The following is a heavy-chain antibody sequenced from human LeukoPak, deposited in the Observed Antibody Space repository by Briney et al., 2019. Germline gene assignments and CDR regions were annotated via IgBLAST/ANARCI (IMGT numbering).Heavy chain of an antibody. J-gene: IGHJ4*02. CDR3: ARDFD. CDR1: GFTFSSYW. CDR2: IKPDGSEK. V-gene: IGHV3-7*05. Sequence: GGSLRLSCAGSGFTFSSYWMHWVRQAPGKGLEWVANIKPDGSEKYYVDSVKGRFTISRDNAENSLYLQMNSLRGGDTAVCYCARDFDWGQGTLVTVSS.